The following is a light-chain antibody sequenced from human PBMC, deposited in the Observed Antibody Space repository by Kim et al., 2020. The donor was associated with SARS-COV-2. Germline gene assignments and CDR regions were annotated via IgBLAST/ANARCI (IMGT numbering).Light chain of an antibody. CDR2: EDN. V-gene: IGLV6-57*04. CDR3: QSYDSSRWV. CDR1: SGSIASNY. Sequence: NFMLTQPHSVSESPGKTVTISCTRSSGSIASNYVQWYQQRPGSAPTTVIYEDNQRPSGVPDRFSGSIDSSSNSASLTISGLKTEDEADYYCQSYDSSRWVFGGGTQLT. J-gene: IGLJ3*02.